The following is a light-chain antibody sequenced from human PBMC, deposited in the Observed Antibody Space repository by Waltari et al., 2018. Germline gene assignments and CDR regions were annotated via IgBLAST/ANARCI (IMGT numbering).Light chain of an antibody. J-gene: IGKJ3*01. CDR2: RGS. CDR3: VQAIAFPFT. V-gene: IGKV2-40*01. CDR1: QSLLHSNGNTY. Sequence: DIVMTQTPLSLPSTPGEPASISCRSSQSLLHSNGNTYLHWYLQKPGQSPQLLIYRGSNRASGVPDRFSGSGSGTDFTLKISKVEAEDVGVYYCVQAIAFPFTFGPGTKLDIK.